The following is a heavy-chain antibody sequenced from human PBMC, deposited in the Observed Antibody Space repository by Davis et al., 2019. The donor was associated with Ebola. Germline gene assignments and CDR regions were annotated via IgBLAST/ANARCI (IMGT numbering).Heavy chain of an antibody. V-gene: IGHV4-31*03. J-gene: IGHJ4*02. Sequence: SETLSLTCTASGGSIRTSGHYWSWIRQSPGKGLEWIAYVYYRGYTYYNPSLESRAVISVDTSTNQFSLKLSSVTAADTAVYFCARDSSGWFFDHWGQGSLVTVST. CDR3: ARDSSGWFFDH. D-gene: IGHD6-19*01. CDR1: GGSIRTSGHY. CDR2: VYYRGYT.